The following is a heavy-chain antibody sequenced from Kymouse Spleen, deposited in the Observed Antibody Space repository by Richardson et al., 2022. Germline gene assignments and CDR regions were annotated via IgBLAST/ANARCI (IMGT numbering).Heavy chain of an antibody. Sequence: QVQLQESGPGLVKPSETLSLTCTVSGGSISSYYWSWIRQPPGKGLEWIGYIYYSGSTNYNPSLKSRVTISVDTSKNQFSLKLSSVTAADTAVYYCARGGLGGPNYFDYWGQGTLVTVSS. J-gene: IGHJ4*02. CDR1: GGSISSYY. CDR3: ARGGLGGPNYFDY. CDR2: IYYSGST. D-gene: IGHD7-27*02. V-gene: IGHV4-59*01.